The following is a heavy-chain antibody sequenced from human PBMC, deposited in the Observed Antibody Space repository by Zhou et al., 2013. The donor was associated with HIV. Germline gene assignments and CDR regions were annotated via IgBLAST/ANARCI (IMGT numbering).Heavy chain of an antibody. J-gene: IGHJ4*02. CDR1: GYTFTSYG. CDR3: ARHRQLWFGELLSPPYDY. V-gene: IGHV1-18*01. Sequence: QVQLVQSGAEVKKPGASVKVSCKASGYTFTSYGISWVRQAPGQGLEWMGWISAYNGNTNYAQKLQGRVTMTTDTSTSTAYMELRSLRSDDTAVYYCARHRQLWFGELLSPPYDYWGQGTLVTVSS. D-gene: IGHD3-10*01. CDR2: ISAYNGNT.